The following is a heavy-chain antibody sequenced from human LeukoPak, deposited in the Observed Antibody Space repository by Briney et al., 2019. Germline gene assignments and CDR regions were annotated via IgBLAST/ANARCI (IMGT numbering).Heavy chain of an antibody. CDR1: GYTFTSYG. D-gene: IGHD3-10*01. J-gene: IGHJ4*02. V-gene: IGHV1-18*01. CDR3: AREIGYYGSGSYEDDY. Sequence: ASVKVSCKASGYTFTSYGISWVRQAPGQGLEWMGWISAYNGNTNYAQKLQGRVTMTTDTSTSTAYMELRSLRSDDTAVYYCAREIGYYGSGSYEDDYWGQGTLVTVSS. CDR2: ISAYNGNT.